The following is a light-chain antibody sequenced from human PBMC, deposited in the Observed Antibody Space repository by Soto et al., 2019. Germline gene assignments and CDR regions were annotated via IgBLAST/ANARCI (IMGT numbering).Light chain of an antibody. CDR2: EVT. Sequence: QSALTQPASVSGSPGQSITISCTGTSSDVGGYNYVSWYQQHPGKAPKLMIYEVTNRPSGISDRFSASKSGNTASLTISRLQAEDEADYYCNSYTTSSTLVLGGGTKLTVL. CDR1: SSDVGGYNY. CDR3: NSYTTSSTLV. J-gene: IGLJ2*01. V-gene: IGLV2-14*01.